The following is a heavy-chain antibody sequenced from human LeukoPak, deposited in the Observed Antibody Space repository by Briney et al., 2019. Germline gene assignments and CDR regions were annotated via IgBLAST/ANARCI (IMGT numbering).Heavy chain of an antibody. J-gene: IGHJ4*02. Sequence: GASVKVSCKASGYTFTSYYMHWVRQAPGQGLEWMGWINPSSGGTNYAQKFQGWVTMTRDTSISTAYMELSRLRSDDTAVYYCARGRYFDWLFLDYWGQGTLVTVSS. V-gene: IGHV1-2*04. CDR2: INPSSGGT. D-gene: IGHD3-9*01. CDR3: ARGRYFDWLFLDY. CDR1: GYTFTSYY.